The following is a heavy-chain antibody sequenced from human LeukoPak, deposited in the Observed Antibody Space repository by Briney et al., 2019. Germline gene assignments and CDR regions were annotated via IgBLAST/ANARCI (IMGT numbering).Heavy chain of an antibody. J-gene: IGHJ4*02. V-gene: IGHV3-23*01. Sequence: GGSLRLSCAASGFTFNSYAMTWVRQAPGKGLEWVSTISDIDDGTYYADSVTGRFTISRDNSENTLYLQMHSLRVEATALYYCASHPGGVFHLNEGYVFGRHFDSWGQGTLVTVSS. D-gene: IGHD3-3*01. CDR3: ASHPGGVFHLNEGYVFGRHFDS. CDR1: GFTFNSYA. CDR2: ISDIDDGT.